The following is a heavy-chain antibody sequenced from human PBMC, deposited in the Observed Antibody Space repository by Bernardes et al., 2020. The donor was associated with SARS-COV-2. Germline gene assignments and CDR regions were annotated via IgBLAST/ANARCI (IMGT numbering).Heavy chain of an antibody. CDR3: ARGWRSSGSYFLHYYYGMDV. V-gene: IGHV1-3*01. Sequence: ASVKVSCKASGYTFTSYAMHWVRQAPGQRLEWMGWINAGNGNTKYSQKFQGRVTITRDTSASTAYMELSSLRSEDTAVYYCARGWRSSGSYFLHYYYGMDVWGQGTTVTVSS. CDR2: INAGNGNT. D-gene: IGHD1-26*01. CDR1: GYTFTSYA. J-gene: IGHJ6*02.